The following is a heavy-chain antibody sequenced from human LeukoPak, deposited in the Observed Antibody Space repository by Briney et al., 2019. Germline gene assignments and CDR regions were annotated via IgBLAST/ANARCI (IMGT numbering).Heavy chain of an antibody. CDR1: GFTFSSYG. D-gene: IGHD6-19*01. CDR2: ISYDGSNK. CDR3: AKSYSSGWYDIDY. Sequence: PGGSLRLSCAASGFTFSSYGMPWVRQAPGKGLEWVAVISYDGSNKYYADSVKGRFTISRDNSKNTLYLQMNSLRAEDTAVYYCAKSYSSGWYDIDYWGQGTLVTVSS. J-gene: IGHJ4*02. V-gene: IGHV3-30*18.